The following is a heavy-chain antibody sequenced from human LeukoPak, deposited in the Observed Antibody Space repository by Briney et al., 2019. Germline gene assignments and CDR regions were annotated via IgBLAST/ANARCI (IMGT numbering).Heavy chain of an antibody. J-gene: IGHJ4*02. Sequence: SQTLSLTCTVSGGSISSGSYYWSWIRQPAGKGLEWIGRIYTSGSTNYNPSLKIRVTISVDTSKNQFSLKLSSVTAADTAVYYCAREPLTGSFDYRGQGTLVTVSS. D-gene: IGHD7-27*01. CDR2: IYTSGST. CDR3: AREPLTGSFDY. V-gene: IGHV4-61*02. CDR1: GGSISSGSYY.